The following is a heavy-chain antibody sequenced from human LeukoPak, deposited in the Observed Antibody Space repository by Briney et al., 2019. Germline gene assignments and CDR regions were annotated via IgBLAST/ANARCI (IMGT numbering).Heavy chain of an antibody. CDR3: ARDPVTTVTGNWFDP. CDR2: IYTSGST. CDR1: GGSISSGSHY. V-gene: IGHV4-61*02. D-gene: IGHD4-17*01. Sequence: SETLSLTCTVSGGSISSGSHYWSWIRQPAGKGLGWIGRIYTSGSTNYNPSLKSRVTISVDTSKNQFSLKLSSVTAADTAVYYCARDPVTTVTGNWFDPWGQGTLVTVSS. J-gene: IGHJ5*02.